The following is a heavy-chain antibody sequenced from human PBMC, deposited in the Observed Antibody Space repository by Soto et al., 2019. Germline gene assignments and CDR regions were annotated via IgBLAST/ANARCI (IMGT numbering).Heavy chain of an antibody. J-gene: IGHJ6*02. V-gene: IGHV4-39*01. Sequence: AGTLSQTCSVRSGAISSRSYYWGWICKPPGKALEWIGSIYYSGSAYYNTSLKSRVTISVDTSKNQFSLKMSSVTDEETDVYYCERLIAEAGTYDYYSYGMDVWGQGTTVT. CDR1: SGAISSRSYY. D-gene: IGHD6-13*01. CDR3: ERLIAEAGTYDYYSYGMDV. CDR2: IYYSGSA.